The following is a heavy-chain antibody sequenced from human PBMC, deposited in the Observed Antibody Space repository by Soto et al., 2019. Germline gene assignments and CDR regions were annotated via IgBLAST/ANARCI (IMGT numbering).Heavy chain of an antibody. V-gene: IGHV3-23*01. CDR3: ATCRAGLGSQTDS. D-gene: IGHD3-10*01. CDR1: GFTFSSYA. Sequence: EVQLLESGGNLVQPWGSLRLSCAASGFTFSSYAMSWVRQAPGKGLEGVSTVGVSGATTYYTDSVKGRFTISRDNSNNTLFLQMHSLTAEDTAMYYCATCRAGLGSQTDSWGQGTVVTVSS. CDR2: VGVSGATT. J-gene: IGHJ4*02.